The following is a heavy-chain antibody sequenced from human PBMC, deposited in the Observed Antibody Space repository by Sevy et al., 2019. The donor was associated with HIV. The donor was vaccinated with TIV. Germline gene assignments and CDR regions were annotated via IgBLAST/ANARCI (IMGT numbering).Heavy chain of an antibody. CDR2: ISVVDLGNT. J-gene: IGHJ4*02. CDR1: GFTFRNSA. CDR3: ASWVVAHFDY. Sequence: GGSLRLSCTVSGFTFRNSAMNWVRQAPGKGLEWVSTISVVDLGNTHYADSVNGRFTISRDDSKNTVYLQMNNLRVEDTAKYYCASWVVAHFDYWGQGAVVTVSS. D-gene: IGHD2-15*01. V-gene: IGHV3-23*01.